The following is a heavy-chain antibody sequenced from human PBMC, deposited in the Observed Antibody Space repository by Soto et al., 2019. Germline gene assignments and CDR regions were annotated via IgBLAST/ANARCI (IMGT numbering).Heavy chain of an antibody. D-gene: IGHD1-26*01. J-gene: IGHJ4*01. CDR1: GGTFSSYS. CDR2: SIPIFGTA. Sequence: QVQLVQSGAEVKKPGSSVKVSCKASGGTFSSYSIKWVRQAPGQGLEWMGESIPIFGTANYAKKFQGRVTITADESTSTAYMELSSLRSEDKAVYSCPRDGGRHSGESEYWGHGTLVTVTS. V-gene: IGHV1-69*01. CDR3: PRDGGRHSGESEY.